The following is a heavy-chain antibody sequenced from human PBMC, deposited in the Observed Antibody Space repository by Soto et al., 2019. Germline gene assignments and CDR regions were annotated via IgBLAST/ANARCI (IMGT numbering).Heavy chain of an antibody. CDR3: ARGYYDYIWGRYRPWDYYYYMDV. J-gene: IGHJ6*03. CDR2: INHSGST. V-gene: IGHV4-34*01. D-gene: IGHD3-16*02. Sequence: QVQLQQWGAGLLKPSETLSLTCAVYGGSFSGYYWSWIRQPPGKGLEWIGEINHSGSTNYNPSLKSRVTISVDTSKNQLSLKLSSVTAADTAIYYCARGYYDYIWGRYRPWDYYYYMDVWGKGTTVTVSS. CDR1: GGSFSGYY.